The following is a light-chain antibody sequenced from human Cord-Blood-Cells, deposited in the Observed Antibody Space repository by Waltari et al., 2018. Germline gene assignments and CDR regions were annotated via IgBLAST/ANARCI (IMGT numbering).Light chain of an antibody. J-gene: IGKJ1*01. CDR2: DAA. CDR3: QQRSNWPPWT. V-gene: IGKV3-11*01. CDR1: QSVISY. Sequence: EIGSTQSRASVSLSQGERATLSCRASQSVISYLACYQQKPGQAPRLLIYDAANRATGIPSGFSGSGSGTDFTLTISSLGPEDFAVYYCQQRSNWPPWTFGQGSKVEIK.